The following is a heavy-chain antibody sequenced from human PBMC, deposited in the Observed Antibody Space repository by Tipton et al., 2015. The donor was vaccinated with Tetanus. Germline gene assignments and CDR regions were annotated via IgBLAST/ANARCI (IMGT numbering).Heavy chain of an antibody. CDR2: VHSSGIN. J-gene: IGHJ4*02. Sequence: TLSPTCTVSGDSFSPYYWTWIRQPAGKGLEWIGRVHSSGINAYNPSLKGRVTMSVDTSRSLFSLKLTSVTAADSALYYCARENWYYDYWGRGILVAVSS. V-gene: IGHV4-4*07. D-gene: IGHD3-10*01. CDR3: ARENWYYDY. CDR1: GDSFSPYY.